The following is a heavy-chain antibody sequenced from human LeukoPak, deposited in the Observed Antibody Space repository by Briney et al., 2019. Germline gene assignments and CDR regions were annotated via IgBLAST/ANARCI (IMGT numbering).Heavy chain of an antibody. D-gene: IGHD5-24*01. CDR1: GYTFTSYG. J-gene: IGHJ4*02. V-gene: IGHV1-18*01. Sequence: ASVKVSCKASGYTFTSYGISWVRQAPGQGLEWMGWTNAYNGNTNYAQKLQGRVTMTTDTSTSTAYMELRSLRSDDTAVYYCARPQEEDGYNYNWAFDYWGQGTLVTVSS. CDR3: ARPQEEDGYNYNWAFDY. CDR2: TNAYNGNT.